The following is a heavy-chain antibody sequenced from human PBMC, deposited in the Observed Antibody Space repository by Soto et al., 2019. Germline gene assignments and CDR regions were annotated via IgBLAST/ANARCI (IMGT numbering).Heavy chain of an antibody. CDR2: INPSGGST. CDR1: GYTFTSYY. Sequence: GASVKVSCKASGYTFTSYYMHWVRQAPGQGLEWMGIINPSGGSTSYAQKFQGRVTMTRDTSTSTVYMELSSLRSEDTAVYYCARGTGRSGSIRPWYYYYGMDVWGQGTTVTVSS. CDR3: ARGTGRSGSIRPWYYYYGMDV. V-gene: IGHV1-46*01. D-gene: IGHD6-25*01. J-gene: IGHJ6*02.